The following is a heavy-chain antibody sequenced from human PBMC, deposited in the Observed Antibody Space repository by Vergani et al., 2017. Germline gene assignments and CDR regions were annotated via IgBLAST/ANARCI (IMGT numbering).Heavy chain of an antibody. V-gene: IGHV4-39*01. J-gene: IGHJ6*02. CDR2: IYYSGST. Sequence: QLQLQESGPGLVKPSETLSLTCTVSGGSISSSSYYWGWIRQPPGKGLEWIGSIYYSGSTDYNPSLKSRVTISVDTSKNQFSLKLSSVTAADTAVYYCAIGTAASWGSWYYGMDVWGQGTTVTVSS. CDR3: AIGTAASWGSWYYGMDV. CDR1: GGSISSSSYY. D-gene: IGHD3-16*01.